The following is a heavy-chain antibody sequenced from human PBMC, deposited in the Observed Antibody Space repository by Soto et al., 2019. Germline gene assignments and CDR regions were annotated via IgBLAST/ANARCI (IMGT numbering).Heavy chain of an antibody. J-gene: IGHJ6*02. CDR2: MWYDGSNK. CDR1: GFTFSSYG. CDR3: ARETRIDYGGNSDFYYYYGMDV. D-gene: IGHD4-17*01. V-gene: IGHV3-33*01. Sequence: QVQLVESGGGVVQPGRSLRLSCAASGFTFSSYGMHWVRQAPGKGLEGVAVMWYDGSNKYYADSVKGRFTISRDNSKNTLYLQMNSLRAEDTAVYYCARETRIDYGGNSDFYYYYGMDVWGQGTTVTVSS.